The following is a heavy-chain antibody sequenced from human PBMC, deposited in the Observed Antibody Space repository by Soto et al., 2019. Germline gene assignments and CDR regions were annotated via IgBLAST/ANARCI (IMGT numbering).Heavy chain of an antibody. CDR1: GFTFDDYA. CDR3: ASEGGY. J-gene: IGHJ4*02. CDR2: ISWNSGSI. V-gene: IGHV3-9*01. Sequence: EVQLVESGGGLVQPGRSLRLSCAASGFTFDDYAMHWVRPAPGKGLEWVSGISWNSGSIGYADSVKGRFTISRDNAKNSLYLQMNSLRAEDTALYYCASEGGYWGQGTLVTVSS. D-gene: IGHD3-16*01.